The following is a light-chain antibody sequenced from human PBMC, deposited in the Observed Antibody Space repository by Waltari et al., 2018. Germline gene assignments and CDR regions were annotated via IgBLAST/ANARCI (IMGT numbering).Light chain of an antibody. V-gene: IGKV1-17*01. CDR2: AAS. CDR1: QDVRSD. J-gene: IGKJ4*01. CDR3: LQYNSYPLT. Sequence: DIPMTQSPSSLSASVGDRVTISCLSSQDVRSDFAWYQQRPGKAPRRLIYAASTLPSGVPSRFSGSGSGTEFSLTISCLQPEDFVTYYCLQYNSYPLTFGGGTKVEIK.